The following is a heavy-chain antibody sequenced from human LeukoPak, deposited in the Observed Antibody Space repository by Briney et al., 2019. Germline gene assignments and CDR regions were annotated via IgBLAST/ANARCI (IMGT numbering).Heavy chain of an antibody. CDR3: TTDLEYHSGALDY. CDR1: GFTFSNAW. D-gene: IGHD1-1*01. Sequence: PGGSLRLSCAASGFTFSNAWMSWVRQAPGKGLEWVGRIKSKTDGGTTDYAAPVKGRFTISRDDPKNTLYLQMNSLKTEDTAVYYCTTDLEYHSGALDYWGQGTLVTVSS. V-gene: IGHV3-15*01. CDR2: IKSKTDGGTT. J-gene: IGHJ4*02.